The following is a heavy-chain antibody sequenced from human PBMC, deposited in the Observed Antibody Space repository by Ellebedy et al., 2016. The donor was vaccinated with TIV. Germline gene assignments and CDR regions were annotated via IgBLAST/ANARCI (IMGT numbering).Heavy chain of an antibody. D-gene: IGHD5-24*01. CDR3: ARGARDGYNPLSNFDY. J-gene: IGHJ4*02. V-gene: IGHV4-59*01. CDR2: IYYSGST. Sequence: SETLSLXCTVSGGSISSYYWSWIRQPPGKGLEWIGYIYYSGSTNYNPSLKSRVTISVDTSKNQFSLKLSSVTAADTAVYYCARGARDGYNPLSNFDYWGQGTLVTVSS. CDR1: GGSISSYY.